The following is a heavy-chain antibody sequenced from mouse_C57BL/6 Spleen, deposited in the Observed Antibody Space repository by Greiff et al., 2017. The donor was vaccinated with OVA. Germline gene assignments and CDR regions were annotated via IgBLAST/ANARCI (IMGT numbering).Heavy chain of an antibody. CDR3: ARKCYASPYYFDY. CDR1: GYTFTSYW. J-gene: IGHJ2*01. D-gene: IGHD1-1*01. V-gene: IGHV1-52*01. Sequence: QVQLQQPGAELVRPGSSVKLSCKASGYTFTSYWMHWVKQRPIQGLEWIGNIAPSDSETHYNQKFKDKATLTVDKSSSTAYMQLSSLTSEDSAVYYCARKCYASPYYFDYWGQGTTLTVSS. CDR2: IAPSDSET.